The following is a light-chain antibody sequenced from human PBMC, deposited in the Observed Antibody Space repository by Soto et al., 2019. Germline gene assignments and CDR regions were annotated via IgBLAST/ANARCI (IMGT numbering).Light chain of an antibody. J-gene: IGKJ5*01. CDR3: QQRINWPIT. CDR2: GAS. Sequence: EIVMTHSPATLSVSPGERATLSCRASQSVSSSLAWYQQKPGQAPRLLIYGASTRATGIPAKFSGSGSGTDFTLTISSLEPEDFAVYYCQQRINWPITFGQGTRLEIK. V-gene: IGKV3D-15*01. CDR1: QSVSSS.